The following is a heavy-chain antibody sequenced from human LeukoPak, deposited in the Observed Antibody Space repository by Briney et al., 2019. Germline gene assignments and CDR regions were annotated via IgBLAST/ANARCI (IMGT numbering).Heavy chain of an antibody. Sequence: GASVKVSCKASGGTFSSYAISWVRQAPGQGLEWMGGIIPIFSTANYAQKFQGRVTITADESTSTAYMELSSLRSEDTAVYYCARFDGYSSSLDYWGQGTLVTVSS. CDR3: ARFDGYSSSLDY. CDR2: IIPIFSTA. J-gene: IGHJ4*02. CDR1: GGTFSSYA. D-gene: IGHD6-13*01. V-gene: IGHV1-69*13.